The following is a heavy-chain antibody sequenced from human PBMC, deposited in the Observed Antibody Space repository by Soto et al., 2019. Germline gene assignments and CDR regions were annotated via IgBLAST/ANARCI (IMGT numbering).Heavy chain of an antibody. CDR1: GFTFSSYG. D-gene: IGHD5-18*01. V-gene: IGHV3-30*18. CDR2: ISFDGSNK. J-gene: IGHJ6*02. CDR3: AKEGRRGYSYGYYGMDV. Sequence: GGSLRLSCAASGFTFSSYGIHWVRRAPGRGLEWVAVISFDGSNKYYADSVKGRFTISRDNSQNTLYLQMNSLRTEDTAVFYCAKEGRRGYSYGYYGMDVWGQGTTVTVSS.